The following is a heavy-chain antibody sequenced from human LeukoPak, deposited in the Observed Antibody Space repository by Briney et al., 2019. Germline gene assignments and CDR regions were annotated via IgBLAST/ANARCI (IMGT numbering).Heavy chain of an antibody. CDR3: AKDRRGSGWYGGFDS. Sequence: ETLSLTCAVYGGSFSGYYWNWIRQPPGKGLEWVASLSGYEDLVWYPDSLRGRFTISRDNSKNTLYLQLNSLGVEDTAVYYCAKDRRGSGWYGGFDSWGQGMLVTVSA. J-gene: IGHJ4*02. V-gene: IGHV3-23*01. CDR1: GGSFSGYY. CDR2: LSGYEDLV. D-gene: IGHD6-19*01.